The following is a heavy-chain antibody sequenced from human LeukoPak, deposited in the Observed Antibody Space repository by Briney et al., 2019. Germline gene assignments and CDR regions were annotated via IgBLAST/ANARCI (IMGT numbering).Heavy chain of an antibody. J-gene: IGHJ4*02. CDR1: GFTFSDPH. Sequence: GGSLRLSCAASGFTFSDPHMDWVRQAPGKGLEWVARIRNKRNGYTTEYAASVKARFTISRDDSRSSLYLQMNSLNTEDTAVYYCATDKIDAYSFDYWGQGSRVTVSS. CDR2: IRNKRNGYTT. CDR3: ATDKIDAYSFDY. D-gene: IGHD2-21*01. V-gene: IGHV3-72*01.